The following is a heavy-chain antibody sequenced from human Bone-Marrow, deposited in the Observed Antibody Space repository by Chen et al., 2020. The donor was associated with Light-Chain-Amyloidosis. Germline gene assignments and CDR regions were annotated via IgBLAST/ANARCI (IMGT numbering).Heavy chain of an antibody. CDR3: GRSDGSGRGDALDI. D-gene: IGHD3-10*01. Sequence: QLQLVESGGGVVQPGRSLRLSCAASGFTFSTYAMYWVRQAPGKGLEWFTVISDDASKKYSADSVKGRFTLSSDNSKNTLYLQMNSLRPEDTAVYYCGRSDGSGRGDALDIWGQGTMVTVSS. J-gene: IGHJ3*02. CDR1: GFTFSTYA. V-gene: IGHV3-30*04. CDR2: ISDDASKK.